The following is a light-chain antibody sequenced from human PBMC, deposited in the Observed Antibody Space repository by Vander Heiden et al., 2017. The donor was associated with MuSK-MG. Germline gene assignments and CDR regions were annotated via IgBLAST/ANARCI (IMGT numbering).Light chain of an antibody. CDR3: HQYYDWPMYT. V-gene: IGKV3-15*01. CDR1: QSISTN. Sequence: IVFTSPPATLSVSPGESATLSCRASQSISTNLAWYQQKPGQAPRLLIYDAYTTATGVPARFSGSGSGTEFTLTISTVQSEDFAVYYCHQYYDWPMYTFGQGTKLEIK. J-gene: IGKJ2*01. CDR2: DAY.